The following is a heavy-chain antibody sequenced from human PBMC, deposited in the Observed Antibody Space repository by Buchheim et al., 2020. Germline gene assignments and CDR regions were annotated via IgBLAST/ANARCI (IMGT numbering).Heavy chain of an antibody. D-gene: IGHD6-19*01. CDR1: GFTFSSYG. J-gene: IGHJ6*02. CDR3: ARDLNIAVAGTKYYYYGMDV. V-gene: IGHV3-33*01. Sequence: QVQLVGSGGGVVQPGRSLRLSCAAPGFTFSSYGMHWVRQAPGKGLEWVAVIWYDGSNKYYADSVKGRFTISRDNSKNTLYLQMNSLRAEDTAVYYCARDLNIAVAGTKYYYYGMDVWGQGTT. CDR2: IWYDGSNK.